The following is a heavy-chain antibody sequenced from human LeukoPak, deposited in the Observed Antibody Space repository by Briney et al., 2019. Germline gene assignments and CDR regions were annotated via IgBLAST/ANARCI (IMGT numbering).Heavy chain of an antibody. J-gene: IGHJ4*02. Sequence: GESLKISCKGSGYSFTSYWIGWVRQMPGKGLEWMGIIYPGDSDTRYSPSFQGQVTISADKSISTAYLQWSSLKASDTAMYYCATVYSSSWYYFDYWGQGTLVTVSS. CDR2: IYPGDSDT. CDR1: GYSFTSYW. CDR3: ATVYSSSWYYFDY. D-gene: IGHD6-13*01. V-gene: IGHV5-51*01.